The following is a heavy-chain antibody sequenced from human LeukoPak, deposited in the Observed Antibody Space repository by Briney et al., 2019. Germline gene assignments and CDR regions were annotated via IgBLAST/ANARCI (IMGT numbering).Heavy chain of an antibody. D-gene: IGHD6-13*01. Sequence: ASVKVSCKASGYTFTGYYMHWVRQAPGQGLEWMGWINPNSGDTNSAQKFQGRVTMTRDTSINTAYMELSRLTSDDTAVYYCARAPSYGSSWYLVDYWGQGTLVTVSS. CDR3: ARAPSYGSSWYLVDY. J-gene: IGHJ4*02. CDR1: GYTFTGYY. V-gene: IGHV1-2*02. CDR2: INPNSGDT.